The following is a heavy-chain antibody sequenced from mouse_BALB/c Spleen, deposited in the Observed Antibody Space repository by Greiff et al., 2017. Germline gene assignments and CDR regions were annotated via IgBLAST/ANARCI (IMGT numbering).Heavy chain of an antibody. J-gene: IGHJ3*01. CDR3: ARGDGYDGVWFAY. CDR1: GYTFTSYW. V-gene: IGHV1-7*01. D-gene: IGHD2-2*01. CDR2: INPSTGYT. Sequence: QVQLQQSGAELAKPGASVKMSCKASGYTFTSYWMHWVKQRPGQGLEWIGYINPSTGYTEYNQKFKDKATLTADKSSSTAYMQLSSLTSEDSAVYYCARGDGYDGVWFAYWGQGTLVTVSA.